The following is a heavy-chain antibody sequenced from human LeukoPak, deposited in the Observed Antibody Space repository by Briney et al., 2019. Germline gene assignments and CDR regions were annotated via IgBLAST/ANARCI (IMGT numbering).Heavy chain of an antibody. D-gene: IGHD1-26*01. CDR3: ARSSGSYFDY. Sequence: GGSLRLSCAASGFTFSSYGMHWVRQAPGKGLEWVAVISYDGSNKYYADSVKGRFTISRDNSKNTLYLQMNSLRAEDTAVHYCARSSGSYFDYWGQGTLVTVSS. CDR1: GFTFSSYG. CDR2: ISYDGSNK. J-gene: IGHJ4*02. V-gene: IGHV3-30*03.